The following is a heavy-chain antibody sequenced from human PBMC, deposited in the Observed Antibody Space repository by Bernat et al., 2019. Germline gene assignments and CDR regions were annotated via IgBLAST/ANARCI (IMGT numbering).Heavy chain of an antibody. J-gene: IGHJ4*02. CDR3: ARDGPPSGSSSSRAFDY. V-gene: IGHV4-39*02. CDR1: GGSISSSSYY. CDR2: IYYSGST. Sequence: QLQLQESGPGLVKPSETLSLTCIVSGGSISSSSYYLGWIRPPPGKGLERIGSIYYSGSTYYNPSLKSRVTICVDTSKNQFYLKLSSVTAADTAVYYCARDGPPSGSSSSRAFDYWGQGTLVTVSS. D-gene: IGHD6-6*01.